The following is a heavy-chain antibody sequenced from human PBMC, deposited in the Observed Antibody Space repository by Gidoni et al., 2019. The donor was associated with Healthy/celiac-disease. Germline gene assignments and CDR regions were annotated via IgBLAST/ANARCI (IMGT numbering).Heavy chain of an antibody. CDR2: ISGSGGST. J-gene: IGHJ3*02. CDR3: AKVSYSGSYFGHDAFDI. Sequence: EVQLLESGGGLVQPGGSLRLSCAASGFPFSSYAMSWVRQAPGKGLGWVAAISGSGGSTYYADSVKGRFTISRDNSKNTLYLQMNSLRAEDTAVYYCAKVSYSGSYFGHDAFDIWGQGTMVTVSS. V-gene: IGHV3-23*01. D-gene: IGHD1-26*01. CDR1: GFPFSSYA.